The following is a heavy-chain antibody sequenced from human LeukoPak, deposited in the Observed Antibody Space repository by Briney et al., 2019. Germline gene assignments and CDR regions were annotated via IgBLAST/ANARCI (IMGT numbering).Heavy chain of an antibody. Sequence: SETLSLTCTVSGGSISSYYWSWIRQPPGKGLEWIGYIYYSGSTSYNPSLKSRVTISVDTSKSQFSLKLSSVTAADTAVYYCARLSSSGWYLRYCGQGTLVTVSS. CDR2: IYYSGST. CDR3: ARLSSSGWYLRY. D-gene: IGHD6-19*01. J-gene: IGHJ4*02. CDR1: GGSISSYY. V-gene: IGHV4-59*08.